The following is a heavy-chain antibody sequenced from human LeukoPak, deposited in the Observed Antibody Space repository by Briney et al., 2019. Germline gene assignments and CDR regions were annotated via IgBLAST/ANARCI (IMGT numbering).Heavy chain of an antibody. J-gene: IGHJ4*02. Sequence: GRSLRLSCAASGFTFSSYGMHWVRQAPGKGLEWVAVISYDGSNKYYADSVKGRFTISRDNSKNTLYLQMNSLRAEDTAVYHCAKDRGIRYFDWLDYWGQGTLVTVSS. V-gene: IGHV3-30*18. CDR2: ISYDGSNK. CDR3: AKDRGIRYFDWLDY. CDR1: GFTFSSYG. D-gene: IGHD3-9*01.